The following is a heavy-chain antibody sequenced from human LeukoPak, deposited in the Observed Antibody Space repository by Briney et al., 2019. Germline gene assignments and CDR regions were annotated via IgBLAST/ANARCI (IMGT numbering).Heavy chain of an antibody. CDR1: GYTFIAYY. J-gene: IGHJ5*02. V-gene: IGHV1-2*02. D-gene: IGHD2-2*01. Sequence: VASVKVSCKASGYTFIAYYMHWVRQAPGQGLEWMGWINPNSGGTNYAQKFQGRVTMTRDTSISTAYMDLSRLRSDDTAVYYCARGMGVLVPAATWFDPWGQETLVTVSS. CDR2: INPNSGGT. CDR3: ARGMGVLVPAATWFDP.